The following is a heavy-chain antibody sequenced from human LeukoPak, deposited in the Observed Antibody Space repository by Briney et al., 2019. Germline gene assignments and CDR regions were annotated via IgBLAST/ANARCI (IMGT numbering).Heavy chain of an antibody. V-gene: IGHV1-46*01. CDR3: AREGGPILRFFDWLPTGDAFDI. CDR2: INPSGGST. J-gene: IGHJ3*02. CDR1: GYTFTSYY. D-gene: IGHD3-9*01. Sequence: GASVKVSCEASGYTFTSYYMRWVRQAPGQGLEWMGIINPSGGSTNYAQTFQGRVTMTRDTSTSTVYMALSSLRSEATAVYYCAREGGPILRFFDWLPTGDAFDIWGQGTMVTVSS.